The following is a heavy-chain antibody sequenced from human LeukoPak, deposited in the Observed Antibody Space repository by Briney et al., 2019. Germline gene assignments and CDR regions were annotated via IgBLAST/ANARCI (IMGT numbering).Heavy chain of an antibody. CDR2: ISGSGGST. CDR1: GFTFSSYW. V-gene: IGHV3-23*01. Sequence: GGSLRLSCAASGFTFSSYWMSWVRQAPGKGLEWVSAISGSGGSTYYADSVKGRFTISRDNSKNTLYLQMNSLRAEDTAVYYCAKGNSGWYYYYMDVWGKGTTVTVSS. J-gene: IGHJ6*03. D-gene: IGHD6-19*01. CDR3: AKGNSGWYYYYMDV.